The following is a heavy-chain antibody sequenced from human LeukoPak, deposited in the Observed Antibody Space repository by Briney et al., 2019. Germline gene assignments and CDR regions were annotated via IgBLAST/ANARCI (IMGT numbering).Heavy chain of an antibody. CDR2: IYYSGST. CDR3: AREGPSSSGSYLNCFDP. V-gene: IGHV4-59*01. CDR1: GGSISNYY. Sequence: SETLSLTCTVSGGSISNYYWSWFRQPPGKGLEWIGYIYYSGSTKNNPSLKSRVTISVDTSKNQFSLKLSSVTAADTAVYYCAREGPSSSGSYLNCFDPWGQGTLVTVSS. J-gene: IGHJ5*02. D-gene: IGHD1-26*01.